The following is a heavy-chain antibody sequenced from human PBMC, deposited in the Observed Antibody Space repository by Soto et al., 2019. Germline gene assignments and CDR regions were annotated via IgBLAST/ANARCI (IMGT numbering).Heavy chain of an antibody. CDR1: GFTFSNAW. Sequence: EVQLVESGGGLVKPGGSLRLSCEASGFTFSNAWMSWVRQAPGKGLEWVGRIKSKTDGGTTDYAAPVKGRFTISRDDSKNTLYLQMNSLKTEDTAVYYCTTDSPSYYYDSSGYYTSAFDYWGQGTLVTVSS. V-gene: IGHV3-15*01. CDR2: IKSKTDGGTT. D-gene: IGHD3-22*01. J-gene: IGHJ4*02. CDR3: TTDSPSYYYDSSGYYTSAFDY.